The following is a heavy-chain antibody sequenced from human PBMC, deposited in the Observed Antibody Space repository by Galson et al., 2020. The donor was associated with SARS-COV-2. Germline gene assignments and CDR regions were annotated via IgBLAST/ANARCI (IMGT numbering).Heavy chain of an antibody. J-gene: IGHJ6*02. V-gene: IGHV4-30-4*01. D-gene: IGHD3-22*01. CDR3: ASSIVEMATMEVYGMDV. CDR1: GGSISSGDYY. CDR2: IYYSGST. Sequence: SQTLSLTCTVSGGSISSGDYYWSWIRQPPGKGLEWIGYIYYSGSTYYNPSLKSRVTISVDTSKNQFSLKLSSVTAADTAVYYCASSIVEMATMEVYGMDVWGQGTTVTVSS.